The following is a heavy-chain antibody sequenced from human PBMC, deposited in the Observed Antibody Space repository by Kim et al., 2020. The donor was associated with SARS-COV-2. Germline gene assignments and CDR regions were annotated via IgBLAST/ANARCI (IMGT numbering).Heavy chain of an antibody. Sequence: ASVKVSCKASGYTFTSYDFNWVRQATGQGLEWMGWMNPNSGNTGYAQKFQGRVNMTRDTSISTAYMELSSLRSEDTAVYYCTRGPRDFGFDYWGQGTLVTVSS. J-gene: IGHJ4*02. CDR2: MNPNSGNT. CDR3: TRGPRDFGFDY. CDR1: GYTFTSYD. V-gene: IGHV1-8*01. D-gene: IGHD3-10*01.